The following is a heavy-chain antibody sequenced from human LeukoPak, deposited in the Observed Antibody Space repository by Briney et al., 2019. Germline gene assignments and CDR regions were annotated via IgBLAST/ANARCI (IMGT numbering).Heavy chain of an antibody. CDR3: ARSIPYGTTWYGRSDY. D-gene: IGHD6-13*01. CDR1: GFPFSSYS. J-gene: IGHJ4*02. V-gene: IGHV3-7*03. Sequence: GGSLRLSCAVSGFPFSSYSMTWVRQAPGKGLEWVPNIKPDGTTKFYVDSVKGRFTISRDNALNSLYLQMNSLRAEDTAIYYCARSIPYGTTWYGRSDYWGQGTLVTVSS. CDR2: IKPDGTTK.